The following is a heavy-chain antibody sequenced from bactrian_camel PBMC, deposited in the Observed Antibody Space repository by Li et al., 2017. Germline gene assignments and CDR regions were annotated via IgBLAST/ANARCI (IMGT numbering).Heavy chain of an antibody. CDR2: IYTDGST. J-gene: IGHJ4*01. D-gene: IGHD1*01. CDR1: GYTYSDFD. Sequence: QVQLVESGGGSVQAGGSLRLSCVVSGYTYSDFDMAWFRQAPGQEREGVASIYTDGSTRYSSAVKGRFTISKDNAQNTLYLQMNNLKPDDTAMYYCAADAGIWGGYAGCREEYAYWGQGTQVTVS. CDR3: AADAGIWGGYAGCREEYAY. V-gene: IGHV3S57*01.